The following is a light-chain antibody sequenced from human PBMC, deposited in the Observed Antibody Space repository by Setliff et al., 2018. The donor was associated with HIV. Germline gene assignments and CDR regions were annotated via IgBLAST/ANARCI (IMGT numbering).Light chain of an antibody. CDR2: DVS. CDR3: CSYAGGSTFV. Sequence: QSALAQPASVSGSPGQSITISCTGTSSDVGGYNYVSWYQQHPGKAPKLMIYDVSYRPSGVSNRFSGSKSGNTASLTISGLQAEDEADYYCCSYAGGSTFVFGSGTKVTVL. V-gene: IGLV2-14*03. CDR1: SSDVGGYNY. J-gene: IGLJ1*01.